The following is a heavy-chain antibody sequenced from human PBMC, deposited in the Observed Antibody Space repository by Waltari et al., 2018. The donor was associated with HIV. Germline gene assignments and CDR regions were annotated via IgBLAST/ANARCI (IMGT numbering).Heavy chain of an antibody. CDR1: GFSVSTNY. J-gene: IGHJ4*02. CDR2: IYSGGST. CDR3: ARDQGRRGWF. Sequence: EVQLVESGGGLVQPGGSLRLSCAASGFSVSTNYMHWVRQAPGKGLEWVSVIYSGGSTYYADYVKGRFTISRDNSKNTLYLQMNSLKTEDTAVYHCARDQGRRGWFWGQGTLVTVSS. D-gene: IGHD2-15*01. V-gene: IGHV3-66*02.